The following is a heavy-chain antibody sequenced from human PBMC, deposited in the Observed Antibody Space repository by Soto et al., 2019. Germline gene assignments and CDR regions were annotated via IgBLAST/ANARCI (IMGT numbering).Heavy chain of an antibody. CDR3: ARRYSSTSRTMDV. CDR2: ISSSSSSI. V-gene: IGHV3-48*02. CDR1: GFTFSNYY. D-gene: IGHD6-13*01. Sequence: LRLSCEASGFTFSNYYMTWVRQAPGKGLEWVSYISSSSSSIDYADSVQGRFSISRDNAKSSLYLQMNSLRDEDTAVYYCARRYSSTSRTMDVWGQGTTVTVSS. J-gene: IGHJ6*02.